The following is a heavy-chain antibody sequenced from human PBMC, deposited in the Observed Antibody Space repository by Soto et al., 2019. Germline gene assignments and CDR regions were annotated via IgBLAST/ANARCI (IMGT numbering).Heavy chain of an antibody. J-gene: IGHJ4*02. CDR1: CGSISSSGYS. CDR3: ARATRTDSFDY. CDR2: IYHSGST. Sequence: PSETLSLTCAVSCGSISSSGYSWSWIRQPPGKGLEWIGYIYHSGSTYYNPSLKSRVTISVDRSKNQFSLKLSSVTAADTAVYYCARATRTDSFDYWGQGTLVTVSS. V-gene: IGHV4-30-2*01.